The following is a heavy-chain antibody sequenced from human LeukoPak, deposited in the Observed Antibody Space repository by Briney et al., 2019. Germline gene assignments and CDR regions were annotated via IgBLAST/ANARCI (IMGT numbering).Heavy chain of an antibody. CDR3: GGAGQEYGGKDY. CDR2: IKQGGSEK. Sequence: PGGSLRLSCVASGFTFSSHWMSWVRQAPGKGLGWVANIKQGGSEKHYVDSVKGRFTISRDDAKNSLYLQMSSLRAEDTAVYYCGGAGQEYGGKDYWGQGSRVTVSS. CDR1: GFTFSSHW. V-gene: IGHV3-7*05. D-gene: IGHD4-23*01. J-gene: IGHJ4*02.